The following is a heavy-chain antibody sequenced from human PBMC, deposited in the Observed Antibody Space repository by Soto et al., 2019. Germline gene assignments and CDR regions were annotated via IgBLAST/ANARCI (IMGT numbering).Heavy chain of an antibody. CDR2: IIPIFGTA. CDR3: ASHTLGYSYGFGDYAFDI. V-gene: IGHV1-69*13. J-gene: IGHJ3*02. CDR1: GGTFSSYA. Sequence: GASVKVSCKASGGTFSSYAISWVRQAPGQGLEWMGGIIPIFGTANYAQKFQGRVTITADESTSTAYMELSSLRSEDTAVYYCASHTLGYSYGFGDYAFDIWGQGTMVT. D-gene: IGHD5-18*01.